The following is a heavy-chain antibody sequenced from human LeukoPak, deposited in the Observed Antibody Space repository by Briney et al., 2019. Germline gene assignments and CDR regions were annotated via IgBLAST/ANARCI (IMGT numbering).Heavy chain of an antibody. CDR2: IKQDGSEK. CDR3: ARDPGGRFAHYMDV. Sequence: PGGSLRLSCAASGFTFSSYWMSWVRQAPGKGLEWVANIKQDGSEKYYVDSVKGRFTISRDNAKNSLYLQMNSLRAEDTAVYYCARDPGGRFAHYMDVWGKGTTVTVSS. J-gene: IGHJ6*03. CDR1: GFTFSSYW. D-gene: IGHD3-3*01. V-gene: IGHV3-7*01.